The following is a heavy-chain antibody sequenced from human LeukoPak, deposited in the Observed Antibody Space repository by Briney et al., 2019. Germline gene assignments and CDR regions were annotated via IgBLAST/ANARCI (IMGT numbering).Heavy chain of an antibody. D-gene: IGHD4-17*01. V-gene: IGHV3-74*01. J-gene: IGHJ4*02. CDR2: INSDGGST. CDR3: ARSPYGGYGDN. Sequence: PGGSLRLSCAASGFTFSSYWMHWVRQPPGKGLVWVSRINSDGGSTTYADSVKGRFTISRDNARNTLCLQMNSLRAEDTAVYYCARSPYGGYGDNWGQGTLVTVSS. CDR1: GFTFSSYW.